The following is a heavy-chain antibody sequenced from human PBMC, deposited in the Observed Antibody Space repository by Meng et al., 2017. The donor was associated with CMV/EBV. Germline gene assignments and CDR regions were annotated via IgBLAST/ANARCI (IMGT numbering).Heavy chain of an antibody. D-gene: IGHD2-15*01. J-gene: IGHJ6*02. CDR2: INWNGDTT. CDR1: GSTFDDYG. CDR3: ARVPYQLLPTYYDYGMDV. Sequence: SLMISCAASGSTFDDYGMSWVRQAPGKGLECVSAINWNGDTTGYADSVTGRFTISRDNAKNSLYMQMNSLRDEDTALYYCARVPYQLLPTYYDYGMDVWGQGTTVTVSS. V-gene: IGHV3-20*04.